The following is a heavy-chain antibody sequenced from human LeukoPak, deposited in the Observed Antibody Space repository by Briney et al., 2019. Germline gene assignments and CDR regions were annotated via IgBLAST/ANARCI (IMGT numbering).Heavy chain of an antibody. Sequence: GGSLRLSCAASGFAFTNFAMSWVRQAPGKGLEWVSALSGSGNATYYADFVRGRFTISRDNSKNILYLQMNSLLAEDTAVYYCAKTKTIFGVTTEGYWGQGTLVTVSS. CDR2: LSGSGNAT. D-gene: IGHD3-3*01. CDR3: AKTKTIFGVTTEGY. V-gene: IGHV3-23*01. J-gene: IGHJ4*02. CDR1: GFAFTNFA.